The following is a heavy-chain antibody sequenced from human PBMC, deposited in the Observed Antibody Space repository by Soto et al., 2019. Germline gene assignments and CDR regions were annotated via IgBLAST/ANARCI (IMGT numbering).Heavy chain of an antibody. CDR1: GLTFSSYI. V-gene: IGHV3-21*01. CDR2: ISSSSSYI. D-gene: IGHD5-12*01. J-gene: IGHJ4*02. Sequence: PGGSRKLSWAASGLTFSSYIMNWVRQAPGKGLEWVSSISSSSSYIYYADSVKGRFTISRDNAKNSLYLQMNSLRAEDTAVYYCARRGYTAFDYWGQGTLVTVSS. CDR3: ARRGYTAFDY.